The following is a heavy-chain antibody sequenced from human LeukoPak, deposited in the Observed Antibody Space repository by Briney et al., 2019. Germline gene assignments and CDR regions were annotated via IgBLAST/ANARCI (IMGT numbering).Heavy chain of an antibody. CDR2: IGRSGTPI. J-gene: IGHJ4*02. CDR1: GFTFNDYY. D-gene: IGHD3-10*01. Sequence: GGSLRLSCAASGFTFNDYYMTWIRQAPGQGLEWLSNIGRSGTPIYSADSVGGRFTISRDNSENTLYLQMNSLRAEDTAVYYCARDKGKGSSGDYWGQGTLVTVSS. V-gene: IGHV3-11*04. CDR3: ARDKGKGSSGDY.